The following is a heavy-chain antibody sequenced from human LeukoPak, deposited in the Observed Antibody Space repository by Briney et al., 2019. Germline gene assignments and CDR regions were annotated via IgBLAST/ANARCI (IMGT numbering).Heavy chain of an antibody. CDR2: TYSGGST. D-gene: IGHD7-27*01. CDR3: ARGPNWGNFDY. V-gene: IGHV3-53*01. J-gene: IGHJ4*02. CDR1: GFTVSSNY. Sequence: PGGSLRLSCAASGFTVSSNYMSWVRQAPGKGLEWVSLTYSGGSTYYADSVKGRFTISRDTSKNTLYLQMNSLRAEDTAVYYCARGPNWGNFDYWGQGTLVTVSS.